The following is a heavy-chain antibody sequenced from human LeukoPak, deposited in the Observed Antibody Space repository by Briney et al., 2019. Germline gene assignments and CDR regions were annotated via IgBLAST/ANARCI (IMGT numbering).Heavy chain of an antibody. Sequence: GSLRLSCAASGFTFSSYSMNWVRQAPGKGLEWVSYISSSSSTIYYADSVKGRFTISRDNAKNSLYLQMNSLRAEDTAVYYCARPSGLYSSSPSAEYFQHWGQGTLVTVSS. J-gene: IGHJ1*01. CDR2: ISSSSSTI. V-gene: IGHV3-48*01. CDR1: GFTFSSYS. D-gene: IGHD6-6*01. CDR3: ARPSGLYSSSPSAEYFQH.